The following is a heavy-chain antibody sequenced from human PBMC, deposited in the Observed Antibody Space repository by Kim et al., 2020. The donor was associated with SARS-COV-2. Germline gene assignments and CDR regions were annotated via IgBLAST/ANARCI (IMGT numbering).Heavy chain of an antibody. Sequence: QKFQGRVTMTRDTSTSTVYMELSSLRSEDTAVYYCARDGYSSSWYGYFQHWGQGTLVTVSS. V-gene: IGHV1-46*01. D-gene: IGHD6-13*01. J-gene: IGHJ1*01. CDR3: ARDGYSSSWYGYFQH.